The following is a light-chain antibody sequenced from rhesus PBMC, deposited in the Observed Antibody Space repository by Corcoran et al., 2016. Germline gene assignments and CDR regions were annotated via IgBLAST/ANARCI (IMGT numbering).Light chain of an antibody. CDR2: RAS. Sequence: DIQMTQSPSSLSASVGDRVTITCRASQGISNWLAWYQQKPGKAPRLLIYRASNLETGGPSRFSGSGSGTYFTLTIRSLQPGDIATYYGQQHDNSPPSFGQGTKVEIK. CDR1: QGISNW. V-gene: IGKV1-69*01. CDR3: QQHDNSPPS. J-gene: IGKJ2*01.